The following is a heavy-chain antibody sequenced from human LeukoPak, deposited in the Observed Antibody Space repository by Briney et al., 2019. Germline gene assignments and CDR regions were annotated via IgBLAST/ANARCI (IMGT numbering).Heavy chain of an antibody. CDR1: GFTFSSYA. V-gene: IGHV3-23*01. CDR3: AKDSSSVVPAAIYWFDP. D-gene: IGHD2-2*02. Sequence: PGGSLRHSCAASGFTFSSYAMSWVRQAPGKGLEWVSAISGSGGSTYYADSVKGRFTISRDNSKNTLYLQMNSLRAEDTAVYYCAKDSSSVVPAAIYWFDPWGQGTLVTVSS. J-gene: IGHJ5*02. CDR2: ISGSGGST.